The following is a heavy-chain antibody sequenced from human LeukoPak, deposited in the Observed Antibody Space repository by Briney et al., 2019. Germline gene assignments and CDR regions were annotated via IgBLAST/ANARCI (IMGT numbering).Heavy chain of an antibody. Sequence: GGSLRLSCAVSGFTFSSYSMNWVRQAPGKGLEWVSSISSTSRYIYYADSVKGRFTISRDNAKNSLYLQMNSLRAEDTAVYYCARGLWTLTAERYFDLWGRGTLVTVSS. CDR3: ARGLWTLTAERYFDL. CDR2: ISSTSRYI. CDR1: GFTFSSYS. V-gene: IGHV3-21*01. J-gene: IGHJ2*01. D-gene: IGHD3-9*01.